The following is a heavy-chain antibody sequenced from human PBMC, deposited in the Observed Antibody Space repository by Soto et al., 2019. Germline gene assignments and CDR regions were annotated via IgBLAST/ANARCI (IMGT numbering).Heavy chain of an antibody. CDR1: GLPLKVDG. J-gene: IGHJ4*02. V-gene: IGHV3-30*18. CDR2: ISYNGRKE. D-gene: IGHD2-2*01. Sequence: CQSLSIGAPGLPLKVDGNHGAGQARGTWLEWVALISYNGRKEYYADSVKGRFSISRDNSKNKLYVQMNTLREEDTAVYYGAKDSLRGEVPAALKVDIWRRGTLV. CDR3: AKDSLRGEVPAALKVDI.